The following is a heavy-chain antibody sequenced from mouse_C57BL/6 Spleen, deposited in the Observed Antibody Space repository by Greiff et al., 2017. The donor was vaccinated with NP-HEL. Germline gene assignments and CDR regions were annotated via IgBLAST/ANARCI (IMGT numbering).Heavy chain of an antibody. Sequence: EVQLVESGGGLVQPKGSLKLSCAASGFSFNTYAMNWVRQAPGKGLEWVARIRSKSNNYATYYADSVKDRFTISRDDSESMLYLQMNNLKTEDTAMYYCVRQGLRTPGVYAMDYWGQGTSVTVSS. J-gene: IGHJ4*01. CDR1: GFSFNTYA. V-gene: IGHV10-1*01. CDR3: VRQGLRTPGVYAMDY. D-gene: IGHD1-1*01. CDR2: IRSKSNNYAT.